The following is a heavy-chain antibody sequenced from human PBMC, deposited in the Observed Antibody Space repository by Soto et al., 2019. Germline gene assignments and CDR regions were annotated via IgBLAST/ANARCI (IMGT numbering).Heavy chain of an antibody. CDR3: ATYCSGATCPPWPWT. J-gene: IGHJ3*01. CDR2: INPGGGST. V-gene: IGHV1-46*03. Sequence: QVQLVQSGAEVKKPGASVKVSCKASGYTFTSYYMHWVRQAPGQGLEWMGIINPGGGSTSYAQKFQGRVTMTRDTSTSTIYMEVSSLRSADTAVCYCATYCSGATCPPWPWTWGQGTMVTVSS. CDR1: GYTFTSYY. D-gene: IGHD2-15*01.